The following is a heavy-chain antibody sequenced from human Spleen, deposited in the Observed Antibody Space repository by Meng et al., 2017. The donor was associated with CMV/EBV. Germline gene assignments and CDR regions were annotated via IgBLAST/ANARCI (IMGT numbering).Heavy chain of an antibody. CDR3: ARGRGVVPAATATGRRFDP. J-gene: IGHJ5*02. CDR1: GGSFSGYY. CDR2: INHSGST. D-gene: IGHD2-2*01. V-gene: IGHV4-34*01. Sequence: SETLSLTCAVYGGSFSGYYWSWIRQPPGKGLEWIGEINHSGSTNCNPSLKSRVTISVDTSKNQFSLKLSSVTAADTAVYYCARGRGVVPAATATGRRFDPWGQGTLVTVSS.